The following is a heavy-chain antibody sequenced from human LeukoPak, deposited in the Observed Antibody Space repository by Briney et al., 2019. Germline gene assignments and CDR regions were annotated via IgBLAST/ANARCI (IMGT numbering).Heavy chain of an antibody. J-gene: IGHJ6*02. CDR2: ISGGGVTT. D-gene: IGHD3-16*01. CDR3: ARNQQLGGHSYYYYGMDV. CDR1: RFTFSNYA. V-gene: IGHV3-23*01. Sequence: GGSLRLSCSASRFTFSNYAMSWVRQAPGKGLEWVSGISGGGVTTYYADSVKGRFTISRDNSKNTLYLQMNSLRADDTAIYYCARNQQLGGHSYYYYGMDVWGQGTTVTVSS.